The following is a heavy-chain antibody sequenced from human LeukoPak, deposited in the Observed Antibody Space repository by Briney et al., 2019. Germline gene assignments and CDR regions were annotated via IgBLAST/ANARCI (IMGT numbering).Heavy chain of an antibody. J-gene: IGHJ4*02. D-gene: IGHD1-1*01. CDR2: INHSGST. V-gene: IGHV4-34*01. CDR3: ATRYGYFDY. Sequence: LETLSLTCAVYGGSFSGYYWSWIRQPPGKGLEWIGEINHSGSTNYNPSLKSRVTISVDTSKNQFSLKLSSVTAADTAVYYCATRYGYFDYWGQGTLVTVSS. CDR1: GGSFSGYY.